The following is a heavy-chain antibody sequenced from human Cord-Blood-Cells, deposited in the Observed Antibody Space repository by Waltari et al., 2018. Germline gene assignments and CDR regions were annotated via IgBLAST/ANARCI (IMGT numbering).Heavy chain of an antibody. CDR3: ARDGSGSYDAFDI. D-gene: IGHD3-10*01. J-gene: IGHJ3*02. CDR1: GGTFSSYA. Sequence: QVQLVQSGAEVKKPGSSVKVSCKASGGTFSSYAISWVRQAPGQGLEWMGGIIPIFGTANYAHKGQGRVTITADKSTSTAYRELSRLRSEDTAVYYCARDGSGSYDAFDIWGQGTMVTVSS. CDR2: IIPIFGTA. V-gene: IGHV1-69*06.